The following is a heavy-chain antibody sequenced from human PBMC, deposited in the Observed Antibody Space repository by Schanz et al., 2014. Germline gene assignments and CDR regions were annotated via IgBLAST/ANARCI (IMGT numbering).Heavy chain of an antibody. CDR3: AKDRGGDYEVSYYYGMDV. CDR1: GFTVSSNY. D-gene: IGHD4-17*01. Sequence: EVQLVESGGGLIQPGGSLRLSCAVSGFTVSSNYMSWVRQAPGKGLEWVANIKQDGSEKYYVDSVKGRFTFSRDNAKNSLYLQMNSLRNEDTAVYYCAKDRGGDYEVSYYYGMDVWGQGTTVTVSS. J-gene: IGHJ6*02. CDR2: IKQDGSEK. V-gene: IGHV3-7*01.